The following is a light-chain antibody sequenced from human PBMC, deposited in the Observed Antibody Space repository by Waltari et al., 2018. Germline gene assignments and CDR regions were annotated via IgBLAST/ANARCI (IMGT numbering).Light chain of an antibody. V-gene: IGLV4-69*01. CDR3: QTGGHGTWV. Sequence: QIVLTQSPTASTSLGASVKLSCTLSSGHSTKIIAWLTQQPEKGPRYLMNVNSYGRHTKGVGIPVRFSGSTPGAELYLTISSLQSEAEAAYSCQTGGHGTWVFGGGTRLTVL. CDR1: SGHSTKI. J-gene: IGLJ3*02. CDR2: VNSYGRH.